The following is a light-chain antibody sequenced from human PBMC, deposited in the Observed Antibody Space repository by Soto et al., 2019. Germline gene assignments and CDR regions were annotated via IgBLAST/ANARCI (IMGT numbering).Light chain of an antibody. V-gene: IGKV3D-15*01. CDR2: GAS. CDR1: QRVGTN. J-gene: IGKJ2*01. CDR3: QQYNNWYI. Sequence: EIVMTQSPATLSVSPGERATLSCRASQRVGTNLAWYQQKPGQAPRLLIYGASTRASGIPARFSGSGSGTEFTLTISSLQSEDFAVYHCQQYNNWYIFGRGTKLEIK.